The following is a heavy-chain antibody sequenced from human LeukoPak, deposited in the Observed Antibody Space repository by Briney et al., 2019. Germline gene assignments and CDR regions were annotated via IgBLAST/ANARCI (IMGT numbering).Heavy chain of an antibody. J-gene: IGHJ4*02. CDR1: GFTFDDYA. CDR3: AKDPYYYGSGSPDY. CDR2: ISWNSGSI. Sequence: GGSLRLSCAASGFTFDDYAMHWVRQAPGKGLEWVSGISWNSGSIGYADSVKGRFTISRDNATNSLYLQMNSLRAEDTALYYCAKDPYYYGSGSPDYWGQGTLVTVSS. V-gene: IGHV3-9*01. D-gene: IGHD3-10*01.